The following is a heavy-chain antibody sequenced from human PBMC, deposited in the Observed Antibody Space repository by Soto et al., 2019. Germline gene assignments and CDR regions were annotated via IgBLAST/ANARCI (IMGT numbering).Heavy chain of an antibody. CDR1: GGTFSSYA. J-gene: IGHJ5*02. CDR3: ARSDYVTST. D-gene: IGHD3-16*01. CDR2: IIPIFGTP. Sequence: QVQLVQSGAEVKKPGSSVKVSCKASGGTFSSYAISWLRQAPGQGLEWMGGIIPIFGTPNYAQEFQGRVTITADESTSTAYMELSSLRSEETAVYYCARSDYVTSTWGQGTLVTVSS. V-gene: IGHV1-69*12.